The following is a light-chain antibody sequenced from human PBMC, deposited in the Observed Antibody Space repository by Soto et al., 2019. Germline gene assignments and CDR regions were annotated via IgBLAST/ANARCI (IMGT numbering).Light chain of an antibody. CDR1: QSVLYSSNNKNY. Sequence: DIVMTQSPDSLAVSLGERATINCKSSQSVLYSSNNKNYLAWYQQKPGQPPILLIYWASTRESGVPDRFSGSGSGTDFTLTISSLQAEDVAVYYCQQYYSTHGTFGQGTKLEIK. CDR2: WAS. CDR3: QQYYSTHGT. V-gene: IGKV4-1*01. J-gene: IGKJ2*02.